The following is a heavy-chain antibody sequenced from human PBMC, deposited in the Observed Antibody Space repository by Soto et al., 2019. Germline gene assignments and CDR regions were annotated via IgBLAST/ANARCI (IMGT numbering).Heavy chain of an antibody. CDR3: ARDLTYYYDSSGSTLDY. CDR2: IIPIFGTA. D-gene: IGHD3-22*01. CDR1: GGTFSSYA. J-gene: IGHJ4*02. Sequence: SVKVSCKASGGTFSSYAISWVRQAPGRGLEWMGGIIPIFGTANYAQKFQGRVTITADESTSTAYMELSSLRSEDTAVYYCARDLTYYYDSSGSTLDYWGQGTLVTVSS. V-gene: IGHV1-69*13.